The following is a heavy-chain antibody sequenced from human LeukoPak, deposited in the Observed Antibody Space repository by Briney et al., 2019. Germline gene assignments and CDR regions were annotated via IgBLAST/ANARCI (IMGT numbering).Heavy chain of an antibody. CDR3: ATRAYYYYYMDV. V-gene: IGHV3-66*01. Sequence: PGGSLRLSCAASGFTVSSNYMSWVRQAPGKGLEWVSVIYSGGSTYYADSVKGRFTISRDNSKNTLYLQMNSLRAEDTAVYYCATRAYYYYYMDVWGKGTTVTISS. CDR2: IYSGGST. J-gene: IGHJ6*03. CDR1: GFTVSSNY.